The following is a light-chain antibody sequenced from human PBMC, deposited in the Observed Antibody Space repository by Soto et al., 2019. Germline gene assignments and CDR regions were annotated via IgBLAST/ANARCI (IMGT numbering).Light chain of an antibody. V-gene: IGKV1-33*01. CDR3: QQYDNLPWT. J-gene: IGKJ1*01. CDR2: DAS. Sequence: DIQMTQSPSSLSASVGERVTITCQASQDISNYLNWYQQKPGKAPKLLIYDASNLETGVPSRFSGSGSGTDFTFTISSLQPEDIGTYYCQQYDNLPWTFGQGTKVEIK. CDR1: QDISNY.